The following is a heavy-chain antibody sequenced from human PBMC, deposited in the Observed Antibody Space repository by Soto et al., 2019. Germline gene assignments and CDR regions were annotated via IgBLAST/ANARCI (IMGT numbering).Heavy chain of an antibody. J-gene: IGHJ4*02. Sequence: XSVKVCCKASGYTFTSYYMHWVRQAPGQGLEWMGWINPNSGGTNYAQKFQGRVTMTRDTSISTAYMELSRLRSDDTAVYYCARALRYYDILTGYSPVDYWGQGTLVTVSS. D-gene: IGHD3-9*01. CDR3: ARALRYYDILTGYSPVDY. CDR1: GYTFTSYY. CDR2: INPNSGGT. V-gene: IGHV1-2*02.